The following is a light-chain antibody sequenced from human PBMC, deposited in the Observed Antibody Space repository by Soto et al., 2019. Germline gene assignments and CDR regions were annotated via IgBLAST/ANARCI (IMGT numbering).Light chain of an antibody. CDR1: TGAVTSSYY. CDR3: LIYYGGAQV. V-gene: IGLV7-43*01. CDR2: STS. J-gene: IGLJ2*01. Sequence: QAVVTQEPSLKVSPGGTVTLTCASSTGAVTSSYYPNWFQQKPGHAPRALISSTSNKHSWTPARFSGSLRVGVAALTLSGVQPEDEAEYYCLIYYGGAQVFGGGTKLTVL.